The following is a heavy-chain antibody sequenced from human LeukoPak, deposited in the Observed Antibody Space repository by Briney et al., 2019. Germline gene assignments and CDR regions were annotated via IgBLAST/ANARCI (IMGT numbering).Heavy chain of an antibody. CDR2: IYYSGST. D-gene: IGHD1-14*01. CDR3: ARAQTRLGIDFDC. Sequence: TLSLTCAVSGGSISSGGYYWSWIRQHPGKGLEWLGHIYYSGSTYYNPSLKSRVTISVDTSKNQFSLKLGSVTAADTAVYYCARAQTRLGIDFDCWGQGTLVTASS. CDR1: GGSISSGGYY. V-gene: IGHV4-31*11. J-gene: IGHJ4*02.